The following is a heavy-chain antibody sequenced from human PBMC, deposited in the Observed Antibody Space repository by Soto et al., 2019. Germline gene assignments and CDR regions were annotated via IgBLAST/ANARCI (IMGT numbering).Heavy chain of an antibody. D-gene: IGHD6-13*01. V-gene: IGHV3-23*01. CDR1: GFTFSNYA. CDR3: AKDQGSSWYEIDY. J-gene: IGHJ4*02. Sequence: EVQLLESVGDLVQPGGYLRLSCAASGFTFSNYAVTWVRQAPGKGLEWVSTISGSGGSTYYADSVKGRFTISRDNSKNTLYLQMYSLRAEDTAVYYCAKDQGSSWYEIDYWGQGTLVTVSS. CDR2: ISGSGGST.